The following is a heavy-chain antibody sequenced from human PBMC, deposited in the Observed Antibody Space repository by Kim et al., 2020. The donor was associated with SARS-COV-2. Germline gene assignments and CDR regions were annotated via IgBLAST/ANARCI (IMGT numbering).Heavy chain of an antibody. CDR1: GYTFTSYD. CDR3: ARGRGWGDYVWGSHLYYFDY. CDR2: MNPNSGNT. V-gene: IGHV1-8*01. J-gene: IGHJ4*02. D-gene: IGHD3-16*01. Sequence: ASVKVSCKASGYTFTSYDINWVRQATGQGLEWMGWMNPNSGNTGYAQKFQGRVTMTRNTSISTAYMELSSLRSEDTAVYYCARGRGWGDYVWGSHLYYFDYWGQGTLVTVSS.